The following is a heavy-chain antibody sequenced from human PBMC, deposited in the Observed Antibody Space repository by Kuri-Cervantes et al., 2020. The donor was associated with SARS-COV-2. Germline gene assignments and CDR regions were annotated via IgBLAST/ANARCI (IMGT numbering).Heavy chain of an antibody. Sequence: ESLRLSCTVSGVSISAYYWTWIRQPPGKTLEWIGYVSYNGGTNYNPSLESRVTISRDTSKNQFSLRLNSVTAADTAVYYCARGFTTLLNGFAPWGQGTLVTVSS. CDR3: ARGFTTLLNGFAP. V-gene: IGHV4-59*01. CDR2: VSYNGGT. D-gene: IGHD1-26*01. J-gene: IGHJ5*02. CDR1: GVSISAYY.